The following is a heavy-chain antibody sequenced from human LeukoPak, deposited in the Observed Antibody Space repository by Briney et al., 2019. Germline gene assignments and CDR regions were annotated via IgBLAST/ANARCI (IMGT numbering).Heavy chain of an antibody. CDR1: GGTFSSYA. J-gene: IGHJ5*02. D-gene: IGHD3-10*01. CDR2: IIPILGIA. Sequence: GASVKVSCKASGGTFSSYAISWVRQAPGQGLEWMGGIIPILGIANYAQKFQGRVTITADKSTSTAYMELSSLRSEDTAVYYCARHPYYYGSGSYSGWFDPWGQGTLVTVSS. V-gene: IGHV1-69*10. CDR3: ARHPYYYGSGSYSGWFDP.